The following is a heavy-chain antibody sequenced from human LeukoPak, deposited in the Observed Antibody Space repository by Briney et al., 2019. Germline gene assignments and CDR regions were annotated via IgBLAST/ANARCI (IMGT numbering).Heavy chain of an antibody. Sequence: ASVKVSCKASGYTFTSYDINWVRQATGQGLEWMGWMNPNGGNTGYAQKFQGRVTMTRNTSISTAYMELSSLRSEDTAVYYCAGVNYDYVWGSYRDDAFDIWGQGTMVTVSS. CDR1: GYTFTSYD. CDR2: MNPNGGNT. J-gene: IGHJ3*02. D-gene: IGHD3-16*02. CDR3: AGVNYDYVWGSYRDDAFDI. V-gene: IGHV1-8*01.